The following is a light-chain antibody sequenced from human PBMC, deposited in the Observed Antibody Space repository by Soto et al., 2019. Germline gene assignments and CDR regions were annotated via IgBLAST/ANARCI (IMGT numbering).Light chain of an antibody. J-gene: IGLJ1*01. V-gene: IGLV2-14*01. CDR3: NSYTSSSTLYV. CDR1: SSDIGGYNY. Sequence: QSVLTQPASVSGSPGQSITISCTGTSSDIGGYNYVSWYQQHPGKAPQLLIYEVTNRPSGVSDRFSGSKSGNTASLTISGLQTEDEADYYCNSYTSSSTLYVFGTGTKVTVL. CDR2: EVT.